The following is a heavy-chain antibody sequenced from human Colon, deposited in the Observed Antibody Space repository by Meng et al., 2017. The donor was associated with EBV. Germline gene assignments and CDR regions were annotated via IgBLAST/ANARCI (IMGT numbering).Heavy chain of an antibody. D-gene: IGHD6-19*01. Sequence: QVPLPESGHGLVKPSQTLSLTCTVSGGSVSSGGYYWTWIRQHPGKGLEWFGHIYYSGSTFYNPSLKRRVIISIDTSKNQFSLNLRSVTAADTAVYYCARVSSGWDYFDYWGQGTLVTVSS. V-gene: IGHV4-31*03. J-gene: IGHJ4*02. CDR3: ARVSSGWDYFDY. CDR1: GGSVSSGGYY. CDR2: IYYSGST.